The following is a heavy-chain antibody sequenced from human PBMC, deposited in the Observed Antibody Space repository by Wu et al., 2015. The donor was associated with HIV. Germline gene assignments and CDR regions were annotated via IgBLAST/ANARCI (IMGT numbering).Heavy chain of an antibody. D-gene: IGHD6-13*01. CDR2: IIPIFGTA. V-gene: IGHV1-69*13. J-gene: IGHJ6*02. CDR3: ATGGGDYSSSWYYYYGMDV. CDR1: GGTFSSYA. Sequence: QVRLVQSGAEVKKPGSSVKVSCKASGGTFSSYAISWVRQAPGQGLEWMGRIIPIFGTANYAQKFQGRVTITADESTSTAYMELSSLRSEDTAVYYCATGGGDYSSSWYYYYGMDVWGQGTTVTGLL.